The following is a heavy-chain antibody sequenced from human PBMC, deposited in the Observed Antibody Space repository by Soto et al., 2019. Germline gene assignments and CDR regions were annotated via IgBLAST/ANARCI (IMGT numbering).Heavy chain of an antibody. Sequence: QVQLVESGGGVVQPGRSLRLSCAASGFTFSSYAMHWVRQAPGKGLEWVAVISYDGSNKYYADSVKGRCTISRDNSKNTLYLQMNSLRAEDTAVYYCARDHDYGGNFFDYWGQGTLVTVSS. V-gene: IGHV3-30-3*01. J-gene: IGHJ4*02. CDR2: ISYDGSNK. CDR1: GFTFSSYA. CDR3: ARDHDYGGNFFDY. D-gene: IGHD4-17*01.